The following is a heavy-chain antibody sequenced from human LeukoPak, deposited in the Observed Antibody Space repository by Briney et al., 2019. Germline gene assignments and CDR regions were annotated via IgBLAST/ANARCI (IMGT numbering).Heavy chain of an antibody. CDR2: ISDSGSTI. CDR1: GFTFSNHE. Sequence: GGSLRLSCAASGFTFSNHEMNWVRQAPGKGLEWISYISDSGSTIYYSDSVKGRFTISRDNAKNSLYLQMNSLRAEDTAVYYCARDLYSGSYHGDYWGQGTLVTVSS. CDR3: ARDLYSGSYHGDY. J-gene: IGHJ4*02. D-gene: IGHD1-26*01. V-gene: IGHV3-48*03.